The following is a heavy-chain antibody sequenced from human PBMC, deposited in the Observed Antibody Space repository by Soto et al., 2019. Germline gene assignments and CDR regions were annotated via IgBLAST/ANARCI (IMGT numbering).Heavy chain of an antibody. CDR3: AKIFPLAFAY. CDR1: GFTVSSNY. CDR2: SGSGGST. Sequence: GGSLRLSCAASGFTVSSNYMSWVRQAAGKGLGGASVSGSGGSTYYADSVKGRFTISRDNSKNTLYLQMNSLRAEDTAVYYCAKIFPLAFAYWGQGTLVTVSS. V-gene: IGHV3-53*01. J-gene: IGHJ4*02.